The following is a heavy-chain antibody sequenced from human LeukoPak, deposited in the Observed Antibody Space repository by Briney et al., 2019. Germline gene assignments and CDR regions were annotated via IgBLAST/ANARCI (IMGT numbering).Heavy chain of an antibody. J-gene: IGHJ4*02. D-gene: IGHD6-6*01. Sequence: SETLSLTCAVYGGSFSGYYWSWIRQPPGKGLEWIGETNHSGSTNYNPSLKSRVTISVDTSKNQFSLKLSSVTAADTAVYYCARSPLLVRFDYWGQGTLVTVSS. CDR3: ARSPLLVRFDY. V-gene: IGHV4-34*01. CDR1: GGSFSGYY. CDR2: TNHSGST.